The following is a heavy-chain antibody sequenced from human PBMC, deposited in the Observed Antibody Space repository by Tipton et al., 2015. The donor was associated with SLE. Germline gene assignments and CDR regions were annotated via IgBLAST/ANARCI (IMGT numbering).Heavy chain of an antibody. Sequence: TLSLTCSVSGGAVSSYYWRWIRQPPGKGLEWIGSFYHSGSTYYNPSLKSRVTISVDRSKNQISLKLKSVTAADTAVYYCARDLLDIWGQGTMVTVSS. CDR2: FYHSGST. CDR3: ARDLLDI. V-gene: IGHV4-59*02. CDR1: GGAVSSYY. J-gene: IGHJ3*02.